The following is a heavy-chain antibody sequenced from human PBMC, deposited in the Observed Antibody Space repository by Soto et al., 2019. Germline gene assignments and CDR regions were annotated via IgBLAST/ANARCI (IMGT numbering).Heavy chain of an antibody. J-gene: IGHJ6*02. Sequence: SETLSLTCTVSGGSISSYYWSWIRQPPGKGLEWIGYIYYSGSTNYNPSLKSRVTISVDTSKNQFSLKLSSVTAADTAVYYCARDLPQKYGMDVWGQGTTVTVSS. CDR1: GGSISSYY. CDR2: IYYSGST. V-gene: IGHV4-59*01. CDR3: ARDLPQKYGMDV.